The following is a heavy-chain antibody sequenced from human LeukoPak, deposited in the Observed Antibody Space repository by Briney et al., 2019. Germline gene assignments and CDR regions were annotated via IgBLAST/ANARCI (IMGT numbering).Heavy chain of an antibody. CDR3: AKDSSRDSSDYYFDY. CDR1: GFTFSSYG. V-gene: IGHV3-30*18. CDR2: ISYDGSNK. D-gene: IGHD5-18*01. Sequence: GGSLRLSCAASGFTFSSYGMHWVRQAPGKGLEWAALISYDGSNKYYADSVKGRFTISRDNSKNTLYLQMNSLRAEDTAVYYCAKDSSRDSSDYYFDYWGQGTLVTVSS. J-gene: IGHJ4*02.